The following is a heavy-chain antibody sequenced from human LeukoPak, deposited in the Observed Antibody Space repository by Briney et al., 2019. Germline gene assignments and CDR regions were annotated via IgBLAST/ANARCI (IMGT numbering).Heavy chain of an antibody. V-gene: IGHV3-48*01. J-gene: IGHJ4*02. CDR1: GFTFSSYT. CDR3: ARARSGYYQDY. D-gene: IGHD3-22*01. CDR2: IISSSSTI. Sequence: GGSLRLSCAASGFTFSSYTMNWVRQAPGKGLEWVSYIISSSSTIYYADSVKGRFTISRDNAKNSLYLQMNGLRAEDTAVYYCARARSGYYQDYWXQGTLVTVSS.